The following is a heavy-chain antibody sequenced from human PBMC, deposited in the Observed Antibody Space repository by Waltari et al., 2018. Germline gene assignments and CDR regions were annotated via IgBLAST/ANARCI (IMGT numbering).Heavy chain of an antibody. D-gene: IGHD3-10*01. J-gene: IGHJ4*02. Sequence: QLQEAGAGLVKPSWTMSLSYAVSDGSISCANWWSWHPQPPGKGLEWMWESYHSGSNYYNPPLKSRVTISVDKSKNQFSLKLRSVTAADTAEYYCALSLPYYGCGGDYWGQGTLVTVSS. CDR1: DGSISCANW. V-gene: IGHV4-4*02. CDR3: ALSLPYYGCGGDY. CDR2: SYHSGSN.